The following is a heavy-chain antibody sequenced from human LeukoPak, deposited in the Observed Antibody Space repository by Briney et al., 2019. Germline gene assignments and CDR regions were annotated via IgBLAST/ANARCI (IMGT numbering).Heavy chain of an antibody. CDR3: ARDGGYSNPYYYYYYYMDF. Sequence: PSQTLSLTCAVYGGSFSGYYWSWIRQPPGKGLEWIGEINHSGSTNYNPSLKSRLTISVDTSRNQFSLKLRSVTAADTAVYYCARDGGYSNPYYYYYYYMDFWGKGTTVTVSS. CDR2: INHSGST. D-gene: IGHD4-11*01. V-gene: IGHV4-34*01. CDR1: GGSFSGYY. J-gene: IGHJ6*03.